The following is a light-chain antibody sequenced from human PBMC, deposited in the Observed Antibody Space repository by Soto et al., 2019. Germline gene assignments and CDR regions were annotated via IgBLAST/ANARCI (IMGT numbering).Light chain of an antibody. CDR2: KIS. CDR3: MQATQLRT. J-gene: IGKJ1*01. CDR1: QRLVHSVGNTY. V-gene: IGKV2-24*01. Sequence: DIVMTQTPLSSPVTLGQPASISCRSSQRLVHSVGNTYLSWLQQRPGQPPRRLIYKISNRFSGVPDRISGSGAGADFTLKISRVEAEDVGVYYCMQATQLRTFGHGTKVEIK.